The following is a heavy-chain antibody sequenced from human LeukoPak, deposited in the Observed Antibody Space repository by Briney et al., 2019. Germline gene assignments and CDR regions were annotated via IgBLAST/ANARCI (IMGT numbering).Heavy chain of an antibody. D-gene: IGHD3-3*01. CDR2: IYSGGIT. Sequence: GGSLRLSCEVSGFPVRSRYMTWVRQPPGKGLECVAVIYSGGITYHIDSVKGRFTIFRDISKSTMYLEMNNLRVEDTAIYYCASLEGGPSDGRWGQGTLVTVSS. J-gene: IGHJ4*02. CDR1: GFPVRSRY. CDR3: ASLEGGPSDGR. V-gene: IGHV3-53*01.